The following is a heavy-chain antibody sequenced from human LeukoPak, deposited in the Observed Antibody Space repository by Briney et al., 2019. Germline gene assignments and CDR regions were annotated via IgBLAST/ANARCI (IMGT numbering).Heavy chain of an antibody. CDR1: GFTFSSYS. CDR3: ARGVSGIAFDY. Sequence: GGSLRLSCAASGFTFSSYSMNWVRQAPGKGLEWVSYISSSSSTIYYADSVKGRFTISRDNAQNSLYLQMTSLSAEDTAVYYCARGVSGIAFDYWGQGTMVTVSS. V-gene: IGHV3-48*04. D-gene: IGHD6-25*01. J-gene: IGHJ4*02. CDR2: ISSSSSTI.